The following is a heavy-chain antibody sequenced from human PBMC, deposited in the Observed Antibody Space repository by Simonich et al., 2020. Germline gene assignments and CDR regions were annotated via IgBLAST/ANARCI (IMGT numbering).Heavy chain of an antibody. CDR3: ARDRGTGVPMDY. CDR2: ISKSSSYI. D-gene: IGHD7-27*01. V-gene: IGHV3-21*01. J-gene: IGHJ4*02. Sequence: EVQLVDSGGGRVKPGGSLGLSCAASVFTLSSYSMNWVPQAPGKCMGCVLSISKSSSYIYYADSGKGRFTISRDNAKNSLYLQMNSLRAEDTAVYYCARDRGTGVPMDYWGQGTLVTVSS. CDR1: VFTLSSYS.